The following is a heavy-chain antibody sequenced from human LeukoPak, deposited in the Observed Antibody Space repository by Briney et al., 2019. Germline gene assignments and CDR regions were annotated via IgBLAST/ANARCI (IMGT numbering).Heavy chain of an antibody. D-gene: IGHD3-10*01. CDR3: ARDRRYGSGYFDY. CDR1: GFTVSTTY. J-gene: IGHJ4*02. Sequence: GGSLRLSCAASGFTVSTTYMSWVRQAPGKGLEWVSLIYADGRTYYADSVKGRFTISRDNAKNSLYLQMNSLRAEDTAVYYCARDRRYGSGYFDYWGQGTLVTVSS. CDR2: IYADGRT. V-gene: IGHV3-53*01.